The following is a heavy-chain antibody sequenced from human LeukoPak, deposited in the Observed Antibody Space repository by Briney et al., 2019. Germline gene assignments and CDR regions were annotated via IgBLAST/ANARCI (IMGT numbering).Heavy chain of an antibody. V-gene: IGHV3-66*02. CDR2: IYSGAST. CDR3: AREVTPWYYDSSGYYLDY. CDR1: GFTVSSNY. D-gene: IGHD3-22*01. J-gene: IGHJ4*02. Sequence: GGSLRLSCAASGFTVSSNYMSWVRQAPGKGLEWVSVIYSGASTYYADSVKGRFTISRDNSKNTLYLQMNSLRAEDTAVYYCAREVTPWYYDSSGYYLDYWGQGTLVTVSS.